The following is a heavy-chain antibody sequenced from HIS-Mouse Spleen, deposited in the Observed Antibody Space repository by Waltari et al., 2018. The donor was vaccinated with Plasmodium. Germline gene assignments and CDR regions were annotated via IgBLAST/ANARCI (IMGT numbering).Heavy chain of an antibody. CDR1: GFIFSSYW. CDR2: IKQDGSEK. J-gene: IGHJ2*01. CDR3: ASSWYWYFDL. Sequence: EVQLVESGGGLVQPGGSLSLSCAASGFIFSSYWMSWVRQAPGKGLEWVANIKQDGSEKYYVDSVKGRFTISRDNAKNSLYLQMNSLRAEDTAVYYCASSWYWYFDLWGRGTLVTVSS. D-gene: IGHD6-13*01. V-gene: IGHV3-7*01.